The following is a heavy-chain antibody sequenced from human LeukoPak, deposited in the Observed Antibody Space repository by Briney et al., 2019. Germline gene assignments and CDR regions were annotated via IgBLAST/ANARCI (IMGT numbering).Heavy chain of an antibody. V-gene: IGHV3-23*01. J-gene: IGHJ4*02. Sequence: AGGSLRLSCAASGFTFSSYAMSWVRQAPEKGLEWVSTISGSGGGTYYADSVKGRFTISRDDSKNTLYLQMNSLRAEDTAVYYCVKDLGRYRNSCFDYWGQGTLVTVSS. CDR2: ISGSGGGT. CDR3: VKDLGRYRNSCFDY. D-gene: IGHD1-26*01. CDR1: GFTFSSYA.